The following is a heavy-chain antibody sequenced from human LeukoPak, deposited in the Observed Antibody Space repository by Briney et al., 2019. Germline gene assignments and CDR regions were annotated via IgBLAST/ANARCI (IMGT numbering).Heavy chain of an antibody. D-gene: IGHD5-24*01. CDR2: IDSSGRS. J-gene: IGHJ4*02. CDR1: GGSIISHY. V-gene: IGHV4-59*11. CDR3: KRGCWKMAY. Sequence: SETLSLTCTVSGGSIISHYWNWIRHPPGQGLEWIGYIDSSGRSNSNPALKTRVTISVETSKNQFSLNLTSVTAADTAVYYCKRGCWKMAYWGQGALVTVS.